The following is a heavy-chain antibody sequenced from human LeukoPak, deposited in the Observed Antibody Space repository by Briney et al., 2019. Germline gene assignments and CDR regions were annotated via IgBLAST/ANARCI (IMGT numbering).Heavy chain of an antibody. D-gene: IGHD3-3*01. V-gene: IGHV4-34*01. CDR3: ARGRSRFLEWLSISPGYYYYMDV. Sequence: SETLSLTCAVYSGSFSGYYWSWIRQPPGKGLEWIGEINHSGSTNYNPSLKSRVTISVDTSKNQFSLKLSSVTAADTGVYYCARGRSRFLEWLSISPGYYYYMDVWGKGTTVTVSS. J-gene: IGHJ6*03. CDR2: INHSGST. CDR1: SGSFSGYY.